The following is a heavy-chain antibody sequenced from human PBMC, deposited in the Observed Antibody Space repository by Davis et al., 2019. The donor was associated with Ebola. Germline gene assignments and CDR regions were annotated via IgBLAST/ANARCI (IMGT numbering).Heavy chain of an antibody. V-gene: IGHV3-21*01. D-gene: IGHD4-11*01. CDR1: GFTFSNYG. CDR3: ARRLRVNYVGYYGMDV. CDR2: ISSSSSYI. Sequence: GESLKISCTVSGFTFSNYGLHWIRQAPGKGLEWVSSISSSSSYIYYADSVKGRFTISRDNAKNSLYLQMNSLRAEDTAVYYCARRLRVNYVGYYGMDVWGQGTTVTVSS. J-gene: IGHJ6*02.